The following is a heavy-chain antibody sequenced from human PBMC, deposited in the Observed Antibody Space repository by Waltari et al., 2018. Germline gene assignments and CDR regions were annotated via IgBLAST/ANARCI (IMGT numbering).Heavy chain of an antibody. Sequence: QVQLQQWGAGLLKPSETLSLTCAVYGGSFSGSYWSWIRQPPGKGLEWIGEINHSGSTNYNPSLKSRVTISVDTSKNQFSLKLSSVTAADTAVYYCARSHYYYYGMDVWGQGTTVTVSS. CDR3: ARSHYYYYGMDV. V-gene: IGHV4-34*01. CDR2: INHSGST. J-gene: IGHJ6*02. CDR1: GGSFSGSY.